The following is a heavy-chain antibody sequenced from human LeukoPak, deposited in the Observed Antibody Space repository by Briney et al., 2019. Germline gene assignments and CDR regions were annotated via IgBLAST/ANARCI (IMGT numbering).Heavy chain of an antibody. CDR2: INAKSGDT. D-gene: IGHD2-8*02. J-gene: IGHJ4*02. CDR3: ARQNTGQLDY. V-gene: IGHV1-2*02. CDR1: GYTFTDYY. Sequence: ASVKVSCKASGYTFTDYYMHWVRQAPGQGLEWMGWINAKSGDTKYAQKFQTRVTMTRDTSITTTYMEVSRLSSDDTAVYYCARQNTGQLDYWGQGTLVTVSS.